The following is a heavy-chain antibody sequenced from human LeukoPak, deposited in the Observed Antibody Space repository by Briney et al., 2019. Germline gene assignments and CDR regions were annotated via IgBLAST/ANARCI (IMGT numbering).Heavy chain of an antibody. Sequence: ASVKVSCKASGYTFTSYYMHWVRQAPGEGLEWMGIINPTGGSTSYAQKFQGRVTMTRDTSISTAYMELSSLRSDDTAVYYCARGPDGSGTYEGYYYMDVWGTGTTVTISS. CDR1: GYTFTSYY. V-gene: IGHV1-46*01. J-gene: IGHJ6*03. CDR2: INPTGGST. D-gene: IGHD3-10*01. CDR3: ARGPDGSGTYEGYYYMDV.